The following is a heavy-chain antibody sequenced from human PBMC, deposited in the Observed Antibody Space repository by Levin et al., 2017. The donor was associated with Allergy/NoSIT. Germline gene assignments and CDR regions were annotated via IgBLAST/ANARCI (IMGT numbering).Heavy chain of an antibody. Sequence: SETLSLTCTVSGVSISSGNYYWAWIRQPPGKGLEWIASIYDSGTSYYMPSLQSRVTISLEVSKNQFSLRLRSVTATDTDINFCARRPLQSPEYFDFWGQGTLVRVSS. CDR3: ARRPLQSPEYFDF. CDR2: IYDSGTS. J-gene: IGHJ4*02. D-gene: IGHD1-14*01. CDR1: GVSISSGNYY. V-gene: IGHV4-39*01.